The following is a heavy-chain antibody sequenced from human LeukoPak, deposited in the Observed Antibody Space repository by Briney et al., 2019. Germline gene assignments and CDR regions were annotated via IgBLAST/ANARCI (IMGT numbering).Heavy chain of an antibody. V-gene: IGHV4-59*08. CDR1: GGSISSYY. CDR2: IYYSGST. D-gene: IGHD2-15*01. J-gene: IGHJ4*02. Sequence: SETLSLTYTVSGGSISSYYWSWIRQPPGKGLEWIGYIYYSGSTNYNPSLKSRVTISVDTSKNQFSLKLSSVTAADTAVYYCARTRARDCSGGSCYLPHYWGQGTLVTVSS. CDR3: ARTRARDCSGGSCYLPHY.